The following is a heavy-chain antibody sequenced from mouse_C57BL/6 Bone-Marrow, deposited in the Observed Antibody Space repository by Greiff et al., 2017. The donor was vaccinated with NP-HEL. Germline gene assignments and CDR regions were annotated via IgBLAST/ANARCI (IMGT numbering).Heavy chain of an antibody. CDR3: ARHYGNYPFDY. CDR1: GFTFSDYY. D-gene: IGHD2-1*01. CDR2: ISNGGGSS. J-gene: IGHJ2*01. Sequence: EVKVVESGGGLVQPGGSLKLSCAASGFTFSDYYMYWVRQTPEKRLEWVAYISNGGGSSYYPDTVKGRFTISRDNAKNTLYLQMSRLKSEDTAMYYCARHYGNYPFDYWGQGTTLTVSS. V-gene: IGHV5-12*01.